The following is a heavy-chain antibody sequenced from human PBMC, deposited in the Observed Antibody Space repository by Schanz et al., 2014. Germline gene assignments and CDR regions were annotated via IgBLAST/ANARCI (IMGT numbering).Heavy chain of an antibody. CDR1: GYTFSSYG. Sequence: QVQLVQSGDEVKKPGASVKVSCKTSGYTFSSYGITWVRQAPGQGLEWMGWINGYNGHTLYAQKFQGRVTMTRDTSTSTVYMELSSLRSEDTAVYYCARDGVDAAAGGNYWGQGTLVTVSS. D-gene: IGHD6-13*01. CDR2: INGYNGHT. CDR3: ARDGVDAAAGGNY. J-gene: IGHJ4*02. V-gene: IGHV1-18*01.